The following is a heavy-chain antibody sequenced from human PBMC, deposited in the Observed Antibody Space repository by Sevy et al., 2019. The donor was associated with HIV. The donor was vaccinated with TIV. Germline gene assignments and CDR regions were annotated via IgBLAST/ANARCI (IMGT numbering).Heavy chain of an antibody. V-gene: IGHV1-2*06. CDR1: GYTFTGYY. CDR3: ARGSGYDILTGYYHALRYGMDV. Sequence: ASVKVSCKASGYTFTGYYMHWVRQAPGQGLEWMGRINPNSGGTNYAQKFQGRVTMTRDTSISTAYMELSRLRSDDTAVYYCARGSGYDILTGYYHALRYGMDVWGQRTTVTVSS. J-gene: IGHJ6*02. CDR2: INPNSGGT. D-gene: IGHD3-9*01.